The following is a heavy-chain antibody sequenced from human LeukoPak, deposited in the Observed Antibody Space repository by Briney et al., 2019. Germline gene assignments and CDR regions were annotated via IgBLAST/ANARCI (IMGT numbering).Heavy chain of an antibody. Sequence: GRSLRLSCAASGFTFSSYAMHWVRQAPGKGLEWVAVISYDGSNKYYADSVKGRFTISRDNSKNTLYLQMSSLRAEDTAVYYCARDESFYDSSGYYYVWGQGTLVTVSS. J-gene: IGHJ4*02. D-gene: IGHD3-22*01. V-gene: IGHV3-30-3*01. CDR2: ISYDGSNK. CDR1: GFTFSSYA. CDR3: ARDESFYDSSGYYYV.